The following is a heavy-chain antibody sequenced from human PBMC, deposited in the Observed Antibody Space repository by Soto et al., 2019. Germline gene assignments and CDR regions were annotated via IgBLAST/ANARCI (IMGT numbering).Heavy chain of an antibody. D-gene: IGHD4-17*01. CDR1: GGSISSYY. V-gene: IGHV4-59*01. CDR2: IYYSGST. CDR3: ARVGYGDSGWFDP. J-gene: IGHJ5*02. Sequence: SETLSLTCTVSGGSISSYYWSWIRQPPGKGLEWIGYIYYSGSTNYNPSLKSRVTISVDTSKNQFSLKLSSVTAADTAVYYCARVGYGDSGWFDPWGQGTLVTVSS.